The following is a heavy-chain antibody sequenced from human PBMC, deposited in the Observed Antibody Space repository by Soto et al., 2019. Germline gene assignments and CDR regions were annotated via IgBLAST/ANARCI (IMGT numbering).Heavy chain of an antibody. V-gene: IGHV3-33*01. D-gene: IGHD5-18*01. CDR2: IWYDGSSK. CDR3: ARDREAMEFYP. J-gene: IGHJ5*02. CDR1: GFTFSSYG. Sequence: SGGSLRLSCAASGFTFSSYGMHWVRQAPGKGLEWVAVIWYDGSSKYYADSVKGRFTISRDNSKNTLYLQMNSLRAEDTAVYYCARDREAMEFYPWGQGTLVTVSS.